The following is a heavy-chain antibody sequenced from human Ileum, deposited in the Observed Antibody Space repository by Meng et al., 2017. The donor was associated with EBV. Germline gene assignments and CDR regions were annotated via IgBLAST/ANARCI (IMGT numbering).Heavy chain of an antibody. CDR1: GGSFSNYY. V-gene: IGHV4-34*01. J-gene: IGHJ5*02. D-gene: IGHD4-23*01. Sequence: VQLQQWGAGLLKPSETLSLTCGVYGGSFSNYYWTWIRQPPGKGLEWIGEISHTGTTKYNPSLKNRVTISLDTSNNQFSLNLNSVTAADTALYYCARYGTCGANSSYCFDPWGQGTLVTVSS. CDR2: ISHTGTT. CDR3: ARYGTCGANSSYCFDP.